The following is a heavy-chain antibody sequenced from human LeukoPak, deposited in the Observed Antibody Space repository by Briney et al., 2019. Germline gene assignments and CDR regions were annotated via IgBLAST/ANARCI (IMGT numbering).Heavy chain of an antibody. CDR2: IYYTGST. J-gene: IGHJ4*02. CDR3: ARFSSTGLEY. CDR1: GGSIFNYY. Sequence: PSETLSLTCTVSGGSIFNYYWSWIRQPPGKGLEWIGYIYYTGSTTCNPSLKSRVTISVDASKNQFSLRLSSVTAADTAVYYCARFSSTGLEYWGQGTLVTVSS. V-gene: IGHV4-59*01. D-gene: IGHD1-1*01.